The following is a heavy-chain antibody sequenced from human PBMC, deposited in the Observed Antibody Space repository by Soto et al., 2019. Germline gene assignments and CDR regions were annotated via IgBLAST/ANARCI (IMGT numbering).Heavy chain of an antibody. CDR3: AKEQVHIQADTSSIFDY. D-gene: IGHD1-1*01. J-gene: IGHJ4*02. CDR1: GFTFSKYP. Sequence: EVQLLESGGGLVEPGGSLRLSCAASGFTFSKYPMTWVRQAPGKGLEWVSSISGSGGSTYYPDSVKGRFTISRDNSKNTFFLHMNSLRAEYTGVYYFAKEQVHIQADTSSIFDYWGQVNLVTVSS. CDR2: ISGSGGST. V-gene: IGHV3-23*01.